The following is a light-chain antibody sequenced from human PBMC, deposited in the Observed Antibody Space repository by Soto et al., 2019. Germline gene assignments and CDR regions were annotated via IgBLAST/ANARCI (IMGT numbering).Light chain of an antibody. Sequence: QSVLTQPASVSGSPGQSITISCTGTSSDVGSYNLVSWYQQPPGKDPKLMIFAVSKRPAGVAHRFSGSKSGNTASLAISGLQEEDEADYCCCSDAGNSTYVFGTGTKVTVL. CDR3: CSDAGNSTYV. V-gene: IGLV2-23*02. CDR2: AVS. J-gene: IGLJ1*01. CDR1: SSDVGSYNL.